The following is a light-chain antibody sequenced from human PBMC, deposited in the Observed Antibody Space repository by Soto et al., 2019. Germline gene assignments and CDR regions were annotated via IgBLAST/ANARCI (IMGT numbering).Light chain of an antibody. V-gene: IGLV2-14*01. J-gene: IGLJ2*01. CDR2: EVR. CDR1: MRDVGAYNL. Sequence: QSALTQPASVSGSPGQSITISCAGTMRDVGAYNLVSWYQQHPGRAPQLIIYEVRNRPSGISFRFSGSKSGNTASLTISGLQAGDEADYYCSSYTSKSSLIFGGGTQLTVL. CDR3: SSYTSKSSLI.